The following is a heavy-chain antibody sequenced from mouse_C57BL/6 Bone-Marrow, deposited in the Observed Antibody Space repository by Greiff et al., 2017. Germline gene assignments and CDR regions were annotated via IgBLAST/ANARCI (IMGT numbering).Heavy chain of an antibody. CDR3: ARRGKITTVVAHWYFDV. CDR2: IDPSDSYT. D-gene: IGHD1-1*01. J-gene: IGHJ1*03. CDR1: GYTFTSYW. V-gene: IGHV1-69*01. Sequence: VQLPPSFSELVMPGASVKLSCKASGYTFTSYWMHWVKQRPGLGLEWIGEIDPSDSYTNYNQKFKGKSTLTVDKSSSTAYMQLSSLTSEDSAVYYCARRGKITTVVAHWYFDVWGTGTTVTVSS.